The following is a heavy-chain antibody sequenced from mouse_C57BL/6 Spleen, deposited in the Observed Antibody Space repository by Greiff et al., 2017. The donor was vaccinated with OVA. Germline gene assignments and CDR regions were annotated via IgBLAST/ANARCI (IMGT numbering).Heavy chain of an antibody. V-gene: IGHV1-82*01. CDR3: ARQGDSSGPSDY. CDR1: GYAFSSSW. CDR2: IYPGDGDT. J-gene: IGHJ4*01. Sequence: QVQLQQSGPELVKPGASVKISCKASGYAFSSSWMNWVKQRPGKGLEWIGRIYPGDGDTNYNGKFKGKATLTADKSSSTAYMQLSSLTSEDSAVYFCARQGDSSGPSDYWGQGTSVTVSS. D-gene: IGHD3-2*02.